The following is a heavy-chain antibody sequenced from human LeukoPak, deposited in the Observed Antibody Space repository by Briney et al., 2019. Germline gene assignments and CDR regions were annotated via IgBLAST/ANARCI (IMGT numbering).Heavy chain of an antibody. V-gene: IGHV3-23*01. CDR3: AKARLSTGWAYNDY. Sequence: GGSLRLSCAASGFTFVNYAMSWVRQAPGKGLEWVSAVVGGGGTTFYADSVKGRFTISRDNSKNTVYLQINSLRGADTAVYYCAKARLSTGWAYNDYWGQGALVTVSS. CDR2: VVGGGGTT. D-gene: IGHD6-19*01. J-gene: IGHJ4*02. CDR1: GFTFVNYA.